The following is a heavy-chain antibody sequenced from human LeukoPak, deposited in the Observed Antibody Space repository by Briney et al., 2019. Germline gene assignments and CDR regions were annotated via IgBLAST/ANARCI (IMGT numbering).Heavy chain of an antibody. V-gene: IGHV4-59*08. CDR2: VSYDGTT. CDR3: ARLDCHGDGCYNH. CDR1: GDSVTKYY. D-gene: IGHD2-21*01. J-gene: IGHJ4*02. Sequence: PSETLSLTCSVSGDSVTKYYWSWIRQPPGKGLEWIGYVSYDGTTNYTPSLRSRVIMAVDKAKNNISLRLTSVTAADTAVYYCARLDCHGDGCYNHWGQGTLVTVSS.